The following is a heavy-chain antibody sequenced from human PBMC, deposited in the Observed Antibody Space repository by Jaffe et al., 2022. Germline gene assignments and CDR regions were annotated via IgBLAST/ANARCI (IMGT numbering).Heavy chain of an antibody. CDR1: GFTFSSYA. CDR3: AKDPPAYCGGDCYPGKNAFDI. CDR2: ISGSGGST. Sequence: EVQLLESGGGLVQPGGSLRLSCAASGFTFSSYAMSWVRQAPGKGLEWVSAISGSGGSTYYADSVKGRFTISRDNSKNTLYLQMNSLRAEDTAVYYCAKDPPAYCGGDCYPGKNAFDIWGQGTMVTVSS. V-gene: IGHV3-23*01. D-gene: IGHD2-21*01. J-gene: IGHJ3*02.